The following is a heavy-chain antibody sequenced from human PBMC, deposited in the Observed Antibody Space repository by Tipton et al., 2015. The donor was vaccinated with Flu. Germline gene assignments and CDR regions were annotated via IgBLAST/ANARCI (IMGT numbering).Heavy chain of an antibody. Sequence: TLSLTCNVSGGSLSGSYWSWIRQPAGKGLAWIGRIYTRGNTNYSPSLKRRVTMSVDTSKSQFSLQLSSMTAANTAVYYCARGQGNSGWRYFDYWGQGTLVTVSS. D-gene: IGHD6-19*01. V-gene: IGHV4-4*07. CDR3: ARGQGNSGWRYFDY. J-gene: IGHJ4*02. CDR2: IYTRGNT. CDR1: GGSLSGSY.